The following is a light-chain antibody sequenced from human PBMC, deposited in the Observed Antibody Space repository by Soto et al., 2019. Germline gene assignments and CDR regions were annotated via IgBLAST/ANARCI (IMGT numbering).Light chain of an antibody. V-gene: IGLV2-14*01. CDR1: SSDVGGYNY. J-gene: IGLJ3*02. CDR2: EVS. CDR3: SSYTSSSFWV. Sequence: QSALTHPASVSWSPGQSITISCTGTSSDVGGYNYVSWYQQHPGKAPKLMIYEVSNRPSGVSNRFSGSKSGNTASLTISGLQAEEEADYYCSSYTSSSFWVFGGGTQLTAL.